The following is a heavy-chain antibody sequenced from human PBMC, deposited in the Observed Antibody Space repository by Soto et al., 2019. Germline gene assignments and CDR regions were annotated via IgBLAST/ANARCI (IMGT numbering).Heavy chain of an antibody. J-gene: IGHJ3*02. D-gene: IGHD3-22*01. CDR3: ARDIRITMIVVVNDAFDI. CDR2: ISSSSSYI. CDR1: GFTFSSYS. V-gene: IGHV3-21*01. Sequence: WSLRLACTASGFTFSSYSMNWVRQAPGKGLEWVSSISSSSSYIYYADSVRGRFTISRDNAKNSLYLQMNSLRAEDTAVYYCARDIRITMIVVVNDAFDIWGQGTMVT.